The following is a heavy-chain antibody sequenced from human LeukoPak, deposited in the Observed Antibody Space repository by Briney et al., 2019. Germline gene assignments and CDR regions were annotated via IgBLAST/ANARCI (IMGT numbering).Heavy chain of an antibody. V-gene: IGHV1-18*01. CDR1: GYTFTSYG. Sequence: GASVKVSCKASGYTFTSYGISWVRQAPGQGLEWMGWISAYNGNTNYAQKLQGRVIITTDTSTSTAYMELRSLRSDDTAVYYCARDEYYYGSGSYFYFDNWGQGTLVTVSS. D-gene: IGHD3-10*01. CDR3: ARDEYYYGSGSYFYFDN. J-gene: IGHJ4*02. CDR2: ISAYNGNT.